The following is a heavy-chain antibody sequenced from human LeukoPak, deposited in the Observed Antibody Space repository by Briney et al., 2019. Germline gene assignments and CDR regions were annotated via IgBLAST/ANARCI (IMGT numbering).Heavy chain of an antibody. CDR1: GYTFTGYY. Sequence: ASVKVSCKASGYTFTGYYMHWVRQAPGQGLEWMGWINPNSGGTNYAQKFQGRVTMTRDTSISTAYMELSRLGSDDTAVYYCARELGGAGSYFFPYYAMDVWGQGTTVTVSS. J-gene: IGHJ6*02. V-gene: IGHV1-2*02. CDR2: INPNSGGT. D-gene: IGHD3-10*01. CDR3: ARELGGAGSYFFPYYAMDV.